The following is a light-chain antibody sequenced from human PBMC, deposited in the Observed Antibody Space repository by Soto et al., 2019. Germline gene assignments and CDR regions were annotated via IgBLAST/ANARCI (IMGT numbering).Light chain of an antibody. V-gene: IGKV3-15*01. Sequence: EVVLTQAPGTLSLSPGEGATLSCRASQSLGDTLAWYQQKPGQTPRLLIYDTSIRATGVPARFSGSRSGAEFTLTISSLQSEDFAVYYCQHYVTWPLTFGGGTKVDI. J-gene: IGKJ4*01. CDR3: QHYVTWPLT. CDR2: DTS. CDR1: QSLGDT.